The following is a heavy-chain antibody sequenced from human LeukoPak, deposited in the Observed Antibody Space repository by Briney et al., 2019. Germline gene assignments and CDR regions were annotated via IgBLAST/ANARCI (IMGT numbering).Heavy chain of an antibody. CDR1: GLPFSSYG. Sequence: GGSLRLSCSASGLPFSSYGMHWVRQAPGKGLEYVSGISNKGGSTYYADSVKGRFTISRDNSKNTLHLQMSSLRADDTAVYYCVKSGTWADFDSWGQGTLVTVSS. J-gene: IGHJ4*02. CDR2: ISNKGGST. CDR3: VKSGTWADFDS. D-gene: IGHD1-26*01. V-gene: IGHV3-64D*09.